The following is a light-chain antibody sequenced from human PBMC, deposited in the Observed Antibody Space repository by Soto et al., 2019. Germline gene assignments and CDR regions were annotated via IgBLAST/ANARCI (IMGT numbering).Light chain of an antibody. CDR1: QSISSW. Sequence: DIQMTQSPSTLSASVGDRVTITCRASQSISSWLAWYQQKPGKAPKLLIYKASSLESGVPSRFSGSGSGTEFPLTISSLQPDDFATYYCQQYYGEGTFGQGTKVEIK. CDR3: QQYYGEGT. J-gene: IGKJ1*01. V-gene: IGKV1-5*03. CDR2: KAS.